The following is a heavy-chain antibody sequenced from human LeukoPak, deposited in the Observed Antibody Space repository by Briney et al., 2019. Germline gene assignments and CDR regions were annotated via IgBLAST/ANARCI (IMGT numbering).Heavy chain of an antibody. D-gene: IGHD2-2*01. CDR3: ARLMPIRVSAALRWFDP. CDR2: MNPNSGNT. Sequence: ASVKVSCKASGYTFTSYDINWVRQATGQGLEWMGWMNPNSGNTGYAQKFQGRVTMTRNTSISTAYMELSSLRSEDTAVYYCARLMPIRVSAALRWFDPWGQGTLVTVSS. CDR1: GYTFTSYD. V-gene: IGHV1-8*01. J-gene: IGHJ5*02.